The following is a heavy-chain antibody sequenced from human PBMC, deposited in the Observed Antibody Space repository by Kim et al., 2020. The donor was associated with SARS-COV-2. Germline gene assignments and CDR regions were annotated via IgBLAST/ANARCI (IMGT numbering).Heavy chain of an antibody. CDR2: INLSGGST. Sequence: ASAKVSCKASGYTFTTYYIHWLRQAPGQGPEWMGLINLSGGSTRYAQKFEGRITMTRDTSTSTIYMELSSLRSEDTAVYYCARGQPDHSGWYEYWGQGTLITVSS. CDR3: ARGQPDHSGWYEY. D-gene: IGHD6-19*01. V-gene: IGHV1-46*01. CDR1: GYTFTTYY. J-gene: IGHJ4*02.